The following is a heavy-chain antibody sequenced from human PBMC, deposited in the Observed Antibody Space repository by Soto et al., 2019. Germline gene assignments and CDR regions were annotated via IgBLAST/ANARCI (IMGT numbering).Heavy chain of an antibody. CDR3: ARGVFVPAATDGDFDY. Sequence: QVQLVQSGAEVKKPGASVKVSCKASGYTFTSYGISWVRQAPGQGLEWMGWISAYNGNTNYAQKLQGRVTMTTDTXTXXAYMELRSLRSDATAVYYWARGVFVPAATDGDFDYWGQGTLVTVSS. V-gene: IGHV1-18*01. D-gene: IGHD2-2*01. J-gene: IGHJ4*02. CDR2: ISAYNGNT. CDR1: GYTFTSYG.